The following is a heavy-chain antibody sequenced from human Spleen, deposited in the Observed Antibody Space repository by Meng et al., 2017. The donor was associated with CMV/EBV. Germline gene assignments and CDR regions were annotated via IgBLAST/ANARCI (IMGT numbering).Heavy chain of an antibody. CDR3: ARVPDSRAPEDDY. CDR2: IIPMFRKT. V-gene: IGHV1-69*05. CDR1: GGTYSSYA. Sequence: ASGGTYSSYAINWVRQAPGHGLEWIGNIIPMFRKTNYAQKFQGRVTITTGESSGTVFMELSSLTLDDTAIYFCARVPDSRAPEDDYWGQGTLVTVSS. J-gene: IGHJ4*02. D-gene: IGHD6-6*01.